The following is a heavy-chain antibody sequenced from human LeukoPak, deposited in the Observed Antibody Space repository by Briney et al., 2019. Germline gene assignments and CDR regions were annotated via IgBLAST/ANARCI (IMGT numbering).Heavy chain of an antibody. V-gene: IGHV3-74*01. Sequence: PGGSLRLSCAASGFTFSTYWMHWVRQVPGKGLVWVPRVNREGTTSAYADSVKGRSTISRDNDKNTLYLQMNSLRVEDTAVYYCARDVDWILFDYWGQGTLVTVSS. CDR3: ARDVDWILFDY. CDR2: VNREGTTS. D-gene: IGHD3-9*01. J-gene: IGHJ4*02. CDR1: GFTFSTYW.